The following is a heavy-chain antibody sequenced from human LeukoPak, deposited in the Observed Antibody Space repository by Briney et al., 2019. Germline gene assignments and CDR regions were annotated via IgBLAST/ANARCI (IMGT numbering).Heavy chain of an antibody. Sequence: GGSLRLSCAASGFTFSSYAMSWVRQAPGKGLGWVSAISGSGGGTYYADSVKGRFTISRDNSKNTLYLQMNSLRAEDTAVYYCAKRELAALDYWGQGTLVTVSS. D-gene: IGHD6-25*01. CDR2: ISGSGGGT. V-gene: IGHV3-23*01. CDR3: AKRELAALDY. J-gene: IGHJ4*02. CDR1: GFTFSSYA.